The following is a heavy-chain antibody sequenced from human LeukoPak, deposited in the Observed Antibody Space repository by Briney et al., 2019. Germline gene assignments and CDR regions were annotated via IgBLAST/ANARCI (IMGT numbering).Heavy chain of an antibody. V-gene: IGHV1-18*01. CDR2: ISAYNGNT. CDR3: AREHSSGYYFDAFDI. Sequence: GASVKVSCKASGYTFTSCGISWVRQAPGQGREWMGWISAYNGNTNYAQKLQGRVTMTTDTSTSTAYMELRSLRSDDTAVYFCAREHSSGYYFDAFDIWGQGTMVSVSS. D-gene: IGHD3-22*01. J-gene: IGHJ3*02. CDR1: GYTFTSCG.